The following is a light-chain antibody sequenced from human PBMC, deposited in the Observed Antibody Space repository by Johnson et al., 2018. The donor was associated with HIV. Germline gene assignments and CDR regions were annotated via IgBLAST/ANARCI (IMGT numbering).Light chain of an antibody. J-gene: IGLJ1*01. V-gene: IGLV1-51*01. Sequence: QSILTQPPSVSAAPGQKVTISCSGSSSNIGNNYVSWYQQVPGTAPKLLIYDNNRRPSGIPDRFSGSKSGPSATLGITGLQTGDEADYYCGTWDSSLSTAFFGTGTKVTVL. CDR2: DNN. CDR1: SSNIGNNY. CDR3: GTWDSSLSTAF.